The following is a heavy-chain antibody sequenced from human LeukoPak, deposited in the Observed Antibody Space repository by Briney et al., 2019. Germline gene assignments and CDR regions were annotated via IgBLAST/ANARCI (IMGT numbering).Heavy chain of an antibody. CDR2: MNPNSGNT. D-gene: IGHD4-23*01. J-gene: IGHJ5*02. CDR1: GSTFTTYD. CDR3: ARGPIKTDGGNSGSAWFVT. V-gene: IGHV1-8*01. Sequence: ASVKVSCKASGSTFTTYDINWVRHATGQGLEWMGWMNPNSGNTGYAQKFQGRVTMTRNTSISTAYMELSSLRSECTAVYYWARGPIKTDGGNSGSAWFVTWGEGTLVTVSS.